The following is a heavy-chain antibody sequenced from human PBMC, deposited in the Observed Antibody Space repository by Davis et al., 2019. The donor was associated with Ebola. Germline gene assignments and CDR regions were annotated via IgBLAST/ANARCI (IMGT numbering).Heavy chain of an antibody. CDR1: GFTFSSYA. D-gene: IGHD3-16*02. V-gene: IGHV3-64D*06. Sequence: GESLKISCSASGFTFSSYAMNWVRRAPGKGLEYVSGMSNNGDSIYYAESVKGRFTISRDNSKNTLYLQMSSLRTEDTAVYYCAKIGGSYPILDCWGQGTLVTVSS. CDR2: MSNNGDSI. J-gene: IGHJ4*02. CDR3: AKIGGSYPILDC.